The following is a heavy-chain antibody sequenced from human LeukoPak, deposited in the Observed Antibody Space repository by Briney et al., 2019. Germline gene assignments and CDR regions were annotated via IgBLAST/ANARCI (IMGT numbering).Heavy chain of an antibody. Sequence: SETLSLTCTVSGGSISSYYWSWIRQPPGKGLEWIGYIYYSGSTNCNPSLKSRVTISVDTSKNQFSLKLSSVTAADTAVYYCARATDAFDTWGQGTMVTVSS. CDR1: GGSISSYY. CDR2: IYYSGST. J-gene: IGHJ3*02. V-gene: IGHV4-59*01. CDR3: ARATDAFDT.